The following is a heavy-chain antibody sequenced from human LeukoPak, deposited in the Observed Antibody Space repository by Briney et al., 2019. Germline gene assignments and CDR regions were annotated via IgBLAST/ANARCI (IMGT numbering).Heavy chain of an antibody. CDR2: TNPNSGGT. D-gene: IGHD2-15*01. Sequence: ASVKVSCKASGYTFTSYGISWVRQAPGQGLEWMGWTNPNSGGTNYAQKFQGRVTMTRDTSISTAYMELSRLRSDDTAVYYCARDRRILLSNWFDPWGQGTLVTVSS. CDR1: GYTFTSYG. CDR3: ARDRRILLSNWFDP. V-gene: IGHV1-2*02. J-gene: IGHJ5*02.